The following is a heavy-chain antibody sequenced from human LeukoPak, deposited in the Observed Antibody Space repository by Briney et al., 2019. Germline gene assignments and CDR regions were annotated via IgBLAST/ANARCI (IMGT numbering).Heavy chain of an antibody. Sequence: GGSLRLSCAASGFTFSDHYMDWVRQAPGKGLEWVGRTRNKANSYTTEYAASVKGRFTISRDDSKNSLYLQMNSLKTEDTAVYYCARALPSPLYSGSYADAFDIWGQGTMVTVSS. CDR3: ARALPSPLYSGSYADAFDI. CDR1: GFTFSDHY. J-gene: IGHJ3*02. D-gene: IGHD1-26*01. V-gene: IGHV3-72*01. CDR2: TRNKANSYTT.